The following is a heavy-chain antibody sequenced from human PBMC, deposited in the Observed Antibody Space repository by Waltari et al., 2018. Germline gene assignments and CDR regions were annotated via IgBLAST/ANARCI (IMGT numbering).Heavy chain of an antibody. D-gene: IGHD6-13*01. V-gene: IGHV1-8*01. CDR2: MNPNSGNT. Sequence: QVQLVQSGAEVKKPGASVKVSCKASGYTFTSYDINWVRQATGQGLEWMGWMNPNSGNTGYAQKFQGRVTITRNTSISTAYMELSSLRSEDTAVYYYARGPDSSSWYPTPRLFDPWGQGTLVTVSS. CDR1: GYTFTSYD. CDR3: ARGPDSSSWYPTPRLFDP. J-gene: IGHJ5*02.